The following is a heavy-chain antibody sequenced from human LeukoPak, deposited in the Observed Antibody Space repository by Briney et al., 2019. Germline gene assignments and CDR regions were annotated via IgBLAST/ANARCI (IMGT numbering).Heavy chain of an antibody. V-gene: IGHV6-1*01. D-gene: IGHD2-8*02. Sequence: SQTLSLTFAISGDSVSSNSAAWNWIRQSPSRGLEWLGRTYHRSKWYSESAVSLKCRITINPDTSKNQFSLQLKSVAPEDTAVYYCARTTGHFDYWGQGALVTVSS. CDR2: TYHRSKWYS. CDR3: ARTTGHFDY. CDR1: GDSVSSNSAA. J-gene: IGHJ4*02.